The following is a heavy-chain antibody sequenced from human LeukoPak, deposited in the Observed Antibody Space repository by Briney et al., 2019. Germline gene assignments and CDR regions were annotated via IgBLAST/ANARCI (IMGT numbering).Heavy chain of an antibody. J-gene: IGHJ4*02. V-gene: IGHV4-31*03. CDR3: ARDSFGGVIDY. CDR2: IYYSGST. CDR1: GGSISSGGYY. D-gene: IGHD3-16*02. Sequence: PSETLSLTCTVSGGSISSGGYYWSWIRQHPGKGLEWIGYIYYSGSTYYNPSLKSRVTISVDTSKNQFSLKLSSVTAADTAVYYCARDSFGGVIDYWGQGTLVTVSS.